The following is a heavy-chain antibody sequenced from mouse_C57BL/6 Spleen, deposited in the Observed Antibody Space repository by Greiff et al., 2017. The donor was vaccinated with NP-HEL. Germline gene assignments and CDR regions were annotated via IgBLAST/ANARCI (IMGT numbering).Heavy chain of an antibody. J-gene: IGHJ2*01. CDR2: IDPSDSET. Sequence: QVQLQQPGAELVRPGSSVKLSCKASGYTFTSYWMHWVKQRPIQGLEWIGNIDPSDSETHYNQKFKDKATLTVDKSSSTAYMQLSSLTSADSAVYYCARGRGNNYFDYWGQGTTLTVSS. CDR1: GYTFTSYW. V-gene: IGHV1-52*01. D-gene: IGHD2-1*01. CDR3: ARGRGNNYFDY.